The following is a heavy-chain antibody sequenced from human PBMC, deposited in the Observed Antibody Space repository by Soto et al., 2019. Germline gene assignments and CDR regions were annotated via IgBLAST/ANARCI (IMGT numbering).Heavy chain of an antibody. D-gene: IGHD3-3*01. J-gene: IGHJ4*02. CDR3: ARTYYDFWSGYLN. Sequence: QVQLQESGPGPVQPSETLSLTCTVSGGSISSYYWSWIRQPPGKGLEWIGYISNSGIIKYNPSLKSRVTISVDTSKNQFSLKLRSVTAADTAVYYCARTYYDFWSGYLNWGQGTLVTVSS. V-gene: IGHV4-59*01. CDR1: GGSISSYY. CDR2: ISNSGII.